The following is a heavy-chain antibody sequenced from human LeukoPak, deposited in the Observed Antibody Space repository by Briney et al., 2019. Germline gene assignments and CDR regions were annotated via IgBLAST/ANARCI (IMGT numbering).Heavy chain of an antibody. CDR1: GYTFTSYG. CDR3: ARDYEGATTRDLFAP. CDR2: IGAYDGDT. V-gene: IGHV1-18*01. J-gene: IGHJ5*02. D-gene: IGHD1-26*01. Sequence: ASVKVSCKASGYTFTSYGISWLRQAPGQGLEWMGWIGAYDGDTNYAQKVQGRVTMTIDTSTSTAYMELRSLRSDDTAMYYCARDYEGATTRDLFAPWGQGTLVTVSS.